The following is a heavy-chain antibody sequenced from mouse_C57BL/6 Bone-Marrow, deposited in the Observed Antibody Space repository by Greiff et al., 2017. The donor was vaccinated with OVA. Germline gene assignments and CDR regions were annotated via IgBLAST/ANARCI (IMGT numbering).Heavy chain of an antibody. J-gene: IGHJ2*01. Sequence: VQLQQSGPELVKPGASVKISCKASGYAFSSSWMNWVKQRPGKGLEWIGRIYPGDGDTNYNGKFKGKATLTADKSSSTAYMHLSSLTSEDSAVYFCARYYFDYWGQGTTLTVSS. CDR2: IYPGDGDT. CDR1: GYAFSSSW. CDR3: ARYYFDY. V-gene: IGHV1-82*01.